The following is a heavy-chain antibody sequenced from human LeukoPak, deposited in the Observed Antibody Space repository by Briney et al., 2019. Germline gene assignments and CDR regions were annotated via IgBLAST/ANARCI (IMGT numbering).Heavy chain of an antibody. D-gene: IGHD2-2*01. CDR2: IGAYSGKT. CDR1: GYTFPEHG. CDR3: ARPLYCSSLVCWGGFDY. J-gene: IGHJ4*02. Sequence: ASVKVSCKASGYTFPEHGIGWVRQAPGQGLEWMGWIGAYSGKTNYPQKFQGRVTVTTDTSMDTAYMELRSLRSDDTAVYYCARPLYCSSLVCWGGFDYWGQGTLVTVSS. V-gene: IGHV1-18*01.